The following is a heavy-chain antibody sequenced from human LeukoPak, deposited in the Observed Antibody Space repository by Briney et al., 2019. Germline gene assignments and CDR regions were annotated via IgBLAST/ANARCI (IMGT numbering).Heavy chain of an antibody. D-gene: IGHD2-21*02. Sequence: GGSLRLSCAASGFTFSSYAMSWVRQAPGKGLEWVSAISGSGGSTYYADSVKGRFTISRDNSKNTLYLQMNSLRAEDTAVYYCARALAYCGGDCYDDAFDIWGQGTMVTVSS. V-gene: IGHV3-23*01. CDR3: ARALAYCGGDCYDDAFDI. CDR1: GFTFSSYA. CDR2: ISGSGGST. J-gene: IGHJ3*02.